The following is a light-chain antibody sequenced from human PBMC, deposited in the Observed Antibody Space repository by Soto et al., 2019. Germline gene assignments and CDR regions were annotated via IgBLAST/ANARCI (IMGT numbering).Light chain of an antibody. CDR3: QQYYHWPPVFT. J-gene: IGKJ2*01. Sequence: IVMTQSPATLSVSPGERVIFSCRASQSVSSDLAWYQQKPGQAPRLLIHGASNRASGIPARFSGSGSGTDFTPTITNVQSEDFAVYYCQQYYHWPPVFTFGQGTKLEIK. CDR2: GAS. V-gene: IGKV3-15*01. CDR1: QSVSSD.